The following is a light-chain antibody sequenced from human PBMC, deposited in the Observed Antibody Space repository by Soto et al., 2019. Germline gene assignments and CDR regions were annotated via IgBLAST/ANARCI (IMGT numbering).Light chain of an antibody. CDR3: QQSYSIPLT. CDR2: AAS. J-gene: IGKJ4*01. CDR1: QSINSY. V-gene: IGKV1-39*01. Sequence: DIQMTQSPSSLSASVGDRVTITCRTSQSINSYLNWYQQKPGKAPNLLIYAASNLKSGVPSRFSGGGSGTDFTLTISSLQPEDSATYYCQQSYSIPLTFGGGTRVEIK.